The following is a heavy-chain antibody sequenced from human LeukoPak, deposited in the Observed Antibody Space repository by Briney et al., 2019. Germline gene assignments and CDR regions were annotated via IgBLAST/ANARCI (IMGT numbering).Heavy chain of an antibody. D-gene: IGHD3-16*01. CDR1: GFTFDDYA. V-gene: IGHV3-9*03. CDR3: AKGAARLSLFTSFDY. J-gene: IGHJ4*02. CDR2: ISWNSGSI. Sequence: GGSLRLSCAASGFTFDDYAMHWVRQAPGKGLEWVSGISWNSGSIGYADSAKGRFTISRDNAKNSLYLQMNSLRPEDMALYYCAKGAARLSLFTSFDYWGQGTLVTVCS.